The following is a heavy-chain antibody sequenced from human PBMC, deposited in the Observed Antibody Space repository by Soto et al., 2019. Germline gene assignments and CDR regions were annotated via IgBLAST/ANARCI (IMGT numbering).Heavy chain of an antibody. Sequence: QVQLQESGPGLVKPSGTLSLTCAVSGGSISSSNWWSGVRQPPGKGLEWIGEIYHSGSTNYNPSLKSRVTISVDKSKNQFALKMSSVTAADTAVYAGARTPWEGYTGYYFAYWGQGTLVTESS. J-gene: IGHJ4*02. D-gene: IGHD5-18*01. CDR3: ARTPWEGYTGYYFAY. V-gene: IGHV4-4*02. CDR2: IYHSGST. CDR1: GGSISSSNW.